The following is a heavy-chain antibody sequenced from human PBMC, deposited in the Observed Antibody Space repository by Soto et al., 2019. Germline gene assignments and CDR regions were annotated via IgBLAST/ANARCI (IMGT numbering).Heavy chain of an antibody. J-gene: IGHJ1*01. CDR2: INHSGST. V-gene: IGHV4-34*01. CDR1: GGSFIGYY. CDR3: ARGGKGSGYSGYE. Sequence: QVQLQQWGAGLLKPSETLSLTCAVYGGSFIGYYWSWIRQPPGKWLEWIGEINHSGSTNYNPSLKSRVTISVDTSKNQFSLKLNSVTAADTAVYYCARGGKGSGYSGYEWGQGPLVTVSS. D-gene: IGHD5-12*01.